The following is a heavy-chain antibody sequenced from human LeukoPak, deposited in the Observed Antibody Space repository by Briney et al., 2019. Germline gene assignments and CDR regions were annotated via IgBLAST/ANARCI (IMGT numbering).Heavy chain of an antibody. J-gene: IGHJ3*02. CDR2: IYISGST. CDR3: ASAYYYDSSGYYGVSQGAFDI. V-gene: IGHV4-59*10. CDR1: GGSFSGYY. D-gene: IGHD3-22*01. Sequence: KPSETLSLTCAVYGGSFSGYYWNWIRQPAGKGLEWIGRIYISGSTNYNPSLKSRVTISVDRSKNQFSLKLSSVTAADTAVYYCASAYYYDSSGYYGVSQGAFDIWGQGTMVTVSS.